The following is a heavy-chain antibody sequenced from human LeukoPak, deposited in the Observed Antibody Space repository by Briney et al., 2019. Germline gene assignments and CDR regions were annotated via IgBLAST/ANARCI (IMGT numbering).Heavy chain of an antibody. CDR3: ARTMTTVTTGWFDP. V-gene: IGHV4-30-2*02. D-gene: IGHD4-17*01. CDR2: IYHSGST. J-gene: IGHJ5*02. CDR1: GGSISSGGYY. Sequence: PSQTLSLTCTVSGGSISSGGYYWSWIRQPPGKGLEWIGYIYHSGSTYYNPSLKSRVTISVDTSKNQFSLKLSSVTAADTAVYYCARTMTTVTTGWFDPWGQGTLVTVSS.